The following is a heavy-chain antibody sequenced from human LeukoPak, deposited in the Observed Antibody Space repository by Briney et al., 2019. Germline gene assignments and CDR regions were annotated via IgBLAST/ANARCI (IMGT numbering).Heavy chain of an antibody. CDR1: GFTFDDYA. CDR3: AKERYGGSHYFGMDV. J-gene: IGHJ6*02. CDR2: ISWNSGSV. Sequence: GGSLRLSCAASGFTFDDYAMPWVRQPPGKGLEWVSGISWNSGSVAYADSVKGRFTISRDDAKNSLYLQMNSLIAEDTALYYCAKERYGGSHYFGMDVWGQGTAVTVSS. V-gene: IGHV3-9*01. D-gene: IGHD4-23*01.